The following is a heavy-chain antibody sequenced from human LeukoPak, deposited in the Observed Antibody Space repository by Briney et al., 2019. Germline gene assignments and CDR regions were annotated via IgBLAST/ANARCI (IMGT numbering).Heavy chain of an antibody. Sequence: SETLSLTCTVSGDSISTYYWSWIRQPPGKGLEWIGCICNSGGTNYNPSLKSRVTISVDTSKNQFSLKLSSVTAADTAVYYCARRARGVMLRLWNWVYFDYWGQGTLVTVSS. CDR1: GDSISTYY. V-gene: IGHV4-4*09. J-gene: IGHJ4*02. CDR2: ICNSGGT. D-gene: IGHD3-10*01. CDR3: ARRARGVMLRLWNWVYFDY.